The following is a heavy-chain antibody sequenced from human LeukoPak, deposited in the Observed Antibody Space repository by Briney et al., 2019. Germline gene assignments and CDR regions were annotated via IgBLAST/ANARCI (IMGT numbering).Heavy chain of an antibody. CDR2: ISGSGGST. J-gene: IGHJ6*02. V-gene: IGHV3-23*01. CDR3: SKYSSSWYVYYGMDV. D-gene: IGHD6-13*01. Sequence: GGSLRLSCAASGFTFSSYAMSWVRQAPGKGPEWVSAISGSGGSTYYADSVKGRFTISRDNSKNTLYLQMNSLRAEDTAVYYCSKYSSSWYVYYGMDVWGQGTTVTVSS. CDR1: GFTFSSYA.